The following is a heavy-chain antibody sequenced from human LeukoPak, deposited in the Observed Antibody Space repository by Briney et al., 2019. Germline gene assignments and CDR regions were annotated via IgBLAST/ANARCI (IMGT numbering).Heavy chain of an antibody. CDR3: ARGYCSGGSCEDY. CDR2: IKQDGSEK. D-gene: IGHD2-15*01. J-gene: IGHJ4*02. CDR1: GFTFSSYW. Sequence: GGSLRLSCAASGFTFSSYWMSWVRQAPGKGLEWVANIKQDGSEKYHVDSVKGRFTISRDNAKNSLYLQMNSLRAEDTAVYYCARGYCSGGSCEDYWGQGTLVTVSS. V-gene: IGHV3-7*01.